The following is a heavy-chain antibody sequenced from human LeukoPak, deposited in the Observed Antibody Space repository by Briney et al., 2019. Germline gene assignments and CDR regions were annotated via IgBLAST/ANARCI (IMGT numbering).Heavy chain of an antibody. D-gene: IGHD3-3*01. CDR3: ARDLFGLRKLNAFDI. V-gene: IGHV3-11*04. CDR1: GFTFSDYY. CDR2: ISSSGSTI. J-gene: IGHJ3*02. Sequence: PGGSLRLSXAASGFTFSDYYMTWIRQAPGKGLEWVSYISSSGSTIYYADSVKGRFTISRGNAKNSLYLQMNSLRAEDTAAYYCARDLFGLRKLNAFDIWGQGTMVTVSS.